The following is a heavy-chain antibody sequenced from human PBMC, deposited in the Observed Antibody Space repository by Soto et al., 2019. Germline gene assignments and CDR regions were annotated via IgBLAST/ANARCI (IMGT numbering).Heavy chain of an antibody. CDR1: GYTFTSYD. V-gene: IGHV1-8*01. D-gene: IGHD3-3*01. CDR2: MNPNSGNT. Sequence: QVQLVQSGAEVKKPGASVKVSCKASGYTFTSYDINWVRQATGQGLEWMGWMNPNSGNTGYAQKFQGRVTMTRNTSRSTAYMELSSLRSEDTAVYYCARGEYYDFWSGTPYYYGMDVWGQGTTVTVSS. J-gene: IGHJ6*02. CDR3: ARGEYYDFWSGTPYYYGMDV.